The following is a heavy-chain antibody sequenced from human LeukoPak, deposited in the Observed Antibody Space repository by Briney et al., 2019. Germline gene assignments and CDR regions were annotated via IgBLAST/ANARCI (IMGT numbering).Heavy chain of an antibody. CDR3: ARETVAGTFDY. CDR2: IYYSGST. V-gene: IGHV4-39*02. D-gene: IGHD6-19*01. Sequence: SETLSLTCTVSGGSIRSSSYYLGWIRQPPGKGLEWIGSIYYSGSTYYNTSLKIRVTISVDTTKDQFSLKLSSGTAADTAVYYCARETVAGTFDYWGQGTLVTVSS. J-gene: IGHJ4*02. CDR1: GGSIRSSSYY.